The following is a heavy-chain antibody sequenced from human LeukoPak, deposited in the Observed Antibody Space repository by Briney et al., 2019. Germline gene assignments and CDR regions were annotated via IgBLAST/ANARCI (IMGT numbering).Heavy chain of an antibody. V-gene: IGHV3-30*18. CDR2: IGKDGAAK. D-gene: IGHD3-10*01. Sequence: PGGSLRLSCAASGFTFSSYGIHWVRQAPGKGLEWVAVIGKDGAAKHYAESVRGRFTISRDNSKNTLDLQMDSLSAEDAAVYYCAKEEGWGVNVFDYWGQGALLTVSS. CDR3: AKEEGWGVNVFDY. CDR1: GFTFSSYG. J-gene: IGHJ4*02.